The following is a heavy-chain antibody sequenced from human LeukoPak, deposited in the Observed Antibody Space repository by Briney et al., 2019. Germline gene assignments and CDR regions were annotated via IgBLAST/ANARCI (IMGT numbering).Heavy chain of an antibody. CDR1: GFTFSSYA. CDR3: AKDLAVPNAVGLGYFDY. J-gene: IGHJ4*02. Sequence: PGGSLRLSCAASGFTFSSYAMSWVRQAPGKGLEWGSAIIGRGGSTYYADSVKGRFTSYSENSKHTLYLQMNRLRAEDTAVYYCAKDLAVPNAVGLGYFDYWRQGPLVTVSS. D-gene: IGHD1-1*01. V-gene: IGHV3-23*01. CDR2: IIGRGGST.